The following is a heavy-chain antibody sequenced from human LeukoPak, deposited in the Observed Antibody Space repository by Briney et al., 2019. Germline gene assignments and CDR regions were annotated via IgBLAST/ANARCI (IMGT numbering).Heavy chain of an antibody. D-gene: IGHD3-10*01. V-gene: IGHV4-39*07. CDR2: IYYSGST. CDR3: ARGGALLWFGESPIDY. CDR1: GVSISSSNSY. Sequence: SETLSLTCTVSGVSISSSNSYWGWIRQPPGKGLEWIGSIYYSGSTYYNPSLKSRVTISVDTSKNQFSLKLSSVTAADTAVYYCARGGALLWFGESPIDYWGQGTLVTVSS. J-gene: IGHJ4*02.